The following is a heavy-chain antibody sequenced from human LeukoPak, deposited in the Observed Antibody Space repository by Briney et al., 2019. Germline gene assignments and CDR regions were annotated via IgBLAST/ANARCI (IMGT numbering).Heavy chain of an antibody. CDR2: ISSSSSYI. CDR3: ARGPLTGTTYYFDY. Sequence: PGGSLRLSCAASGFTFSRDSMNWVRQAPGKGLEWVSSISSSSSYIYYADSVKGRFTISRDNAKNSLYLQMNSLRAEDTAVYYCARGPLTGTTYYFDYWGQGTLVTVSS. V-gene: IGHV3-21*01. J-gene: IGHJ4*02. D-gene: IGHD1-7*01. CDR1: GFTFSRDS.